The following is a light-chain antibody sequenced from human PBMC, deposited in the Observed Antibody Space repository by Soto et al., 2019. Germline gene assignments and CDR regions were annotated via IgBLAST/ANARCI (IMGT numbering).Light chain of an antibody. V-gene: IGKV3-15*01. Sequence: IVLTQSPCTLSLSPGERATLSCRASQTISNKYLAWYQQKPGQAPRLLIYGASTRATGIPARFSGSGSGTEFTLTISSLQSEDFAVYYCQQYNDWWTFGQGTKVDIK. J-gene: IGKJ1*01. CDR1: QTISNKY. CDR3: QQYNDWWT. CDR2: GAS.